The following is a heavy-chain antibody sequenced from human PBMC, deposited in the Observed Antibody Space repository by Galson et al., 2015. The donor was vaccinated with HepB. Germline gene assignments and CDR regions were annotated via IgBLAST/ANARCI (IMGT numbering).Heavy chain of an antibody. CDR3: AKDGWYSSGWFGSYFVS. J-gene: IGHJ4*02. Sequence: SLRLSCAASGFTFGTYGMHWVRQAPGKGLEWVAVVSYDGSNKYYADSVKGRFTISRDNSKNTLYLQMNSLSAEDTAVYYCAKDGWYSSGWFGSYFVSWGQGTLVTVSS. CDR1: GFTFGTYG. V-gene: IGHV3-30*18. D-gene: IGHD6-19*01. CDR2: VSYDGSNK.